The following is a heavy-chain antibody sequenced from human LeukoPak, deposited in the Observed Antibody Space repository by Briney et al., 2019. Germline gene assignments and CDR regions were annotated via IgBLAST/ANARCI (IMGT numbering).Heavy chain of an antibody. J-gene: IGHJ4*02. D-gene: IGHD1-26*01. CDR2: INPSGGST. CDR3: ANTVGATIPHFDY. V-gene: IGHV1-46*01. CDR1: GYTFTSYG. Sequence: ASVKVSCKASGYTFTSYGISWVRQAPGQGLEWMGIINPSGGSTSYAQKFQGRVTMTRDTSTSTVYMELSSLRSEDTAVYYCANTVGATIPHFDYWGQGTLVTVSS.